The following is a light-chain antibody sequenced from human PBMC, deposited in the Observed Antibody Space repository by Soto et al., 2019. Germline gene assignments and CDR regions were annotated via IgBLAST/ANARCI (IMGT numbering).Light chain of an antibody. CDR2: AAS. J-gene: IGKJ4*01. V-gene: IGKV1-39*01. CDR1: QSISNY. CDR3: QQSYGTPLT. Sequence: DMEMTQSPSSLSASVGDRVTITCRASQSISNYLNWYQHKPGKGPKLLIYAASSLQSGVPTRFSGSGSGTHFTLTINSLQPEDFATYYCQQSYGTPLTFGGGTKIEIK.